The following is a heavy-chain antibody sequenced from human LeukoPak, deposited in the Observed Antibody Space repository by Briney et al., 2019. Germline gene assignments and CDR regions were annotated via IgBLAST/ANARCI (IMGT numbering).Heavy chain of an antibody. D-gene: IGHD3-10*01. Sequence: GRSLRLSCAASGFTFSSYAMHWVRQAPGKGLEWVAVISYDGSNKYYADSVKGRFTISRDNSKNTLYLQMNSLRAEDTAVYYCAREQPGSYSYYYYGMDVWGQGTTVTVSS. CDR3: AREQPGSYSYYYYGMDV. CDR2: ISYDGSNK. V-gene: IGHV3-30-3*01. CDR1: GFTFSSYA. J-gene: IGHJ6*02.